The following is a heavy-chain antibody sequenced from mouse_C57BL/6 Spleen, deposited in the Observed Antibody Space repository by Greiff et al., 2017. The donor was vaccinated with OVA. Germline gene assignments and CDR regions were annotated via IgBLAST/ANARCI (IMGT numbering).Heavy chain of an antibody. CDR3: TSYDGYYDYYAMDY. V-gene: IGHV1-15*01. CDR1: GYTFTDYE. D-gene: IGHD2-3*01. J-gene: IGHJ4*01. Sequence: QVQLQQSGAELVRPGASVTLSCKASGYTFTDYEMHWVKQTPVHGLEWIGAIDPETGGTAYNQKFKGKAILTADKSSSTAYMELRSLTSEDSAVYYCTSYDGYYDYYAMDYWGQGTSVTVSS. CDR2: IDPETGGT.